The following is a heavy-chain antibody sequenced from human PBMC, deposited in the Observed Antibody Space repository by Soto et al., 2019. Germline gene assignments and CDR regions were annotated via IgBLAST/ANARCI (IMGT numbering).Heavy chain of an antibody. V-gene: IGHV3-30*03. CDR2: ISYDGSNK. CDR3: ARSPYSVSYLAYFDY. CDR1: GFTFSSYG. Sequence: QVQLVESGGGVVQPGRSLRLSCAASGFTFSSYGMPWVRQAPGKGLGWVAVISYDGSNKYYADSVKGRFTISRDNSKNTLYLQMNSLRAEDTAVYYCARSPYSVSYLAYFDYWGQGTLVTVSS. D-gene: IGHD1-26*01. J-gene: IGHJ4*02.